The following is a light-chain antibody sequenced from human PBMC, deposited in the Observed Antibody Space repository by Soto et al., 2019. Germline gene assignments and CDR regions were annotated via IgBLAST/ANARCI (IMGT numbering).Light chain of an antibody. J-gene: IGLJ1*01. Sequence: QSVLTQPASVSGSPGQSITISCTGTSGDVGGYYYVSWYQQLPGKAPKLMISEVSNRPSGVSNRFSGSKSGTSASLAITGLQAEDEADYYCQSYDSSLSVVFGTGTKLTVL. V-gene: IGLV2-14*01. CDR2: EVS. CDR3: QSYDSSLSVV. CDR1: SGDVGGYYY.